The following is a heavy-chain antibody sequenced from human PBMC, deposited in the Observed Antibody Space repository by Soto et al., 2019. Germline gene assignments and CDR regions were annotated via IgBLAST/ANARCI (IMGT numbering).Heavy chain of an antibody. Sequence: QVQLQESGPGLVKPSQTLSLTCTVSGGSISSGGYYWSWIRQQPGKGLEWIGYIYYSGSTYYNPSLTSRVTKSVDTSKNQFSLTPSSVTAADTAVDYCTTRSPSWWGNWFDPWGQGTLVTVSS. CDR3: TTRSPSWWGNWFDP. V-gene: IGHV4-31*03. CDR2: IYYSGST. CDR1: GGSISSGGYY. D-gene: IGHD2-2*01. J-gene: IGHJ5*02.